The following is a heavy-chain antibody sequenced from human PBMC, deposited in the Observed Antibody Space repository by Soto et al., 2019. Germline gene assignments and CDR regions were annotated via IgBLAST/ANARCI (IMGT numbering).Heavy chain of an antibody. J-gene: IGHJ4*02. Sequence: GGSVKVSCKASGYTFTSYDMHWVRQAPGQGLEWMGIINPSGGSTSYAQKFQGRVTMTRDTSTSTVYMELSSLRSEDTAVYYCARVRRSSGYYYGYWCQGTPVTVS. CDR3: ARVRRSSGYYYGY. V-gene: IGHV1-46*01. D-gene: IGHD3-22*01. CDR2: INPSGGST. CDR1: GYTFTSYD.